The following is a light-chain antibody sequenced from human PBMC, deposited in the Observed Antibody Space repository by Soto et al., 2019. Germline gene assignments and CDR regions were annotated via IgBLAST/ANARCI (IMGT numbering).Light chain of an antibody. CDR1: SIDVGGYNY. J-gene: IGLJ2*01. CDR3: SSYTSSSTFYVV. V-gene: IGLV2-14*01. CDR2: DVS. Sequence: QSALTQPASVSGSPGQSITISCTGTSIDVGGYNYVSWYQQHPGKAPKLMLYDVSNRPSGVSNRFSGAKSGNTASLTSSGLQAEDEADYYCSSYTSSSTFYVVFGGGTKRTVL.